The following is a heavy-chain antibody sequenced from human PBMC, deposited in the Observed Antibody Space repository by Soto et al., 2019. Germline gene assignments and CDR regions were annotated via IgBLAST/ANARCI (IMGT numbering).Heavy chain of an antibody. D-gene: IGHD4-4*01. J-gene: IGHJ3*01. CDR2: ISFNGGTI. CDR3: ARESAMTTVTTAVAFDV. CDR1: GFTFSDYY. V-gene: IGHV3-11*01. Sequence: GGSLRLSCAASGFTFSDYYMSWIRQAPGKGLEWVSYISFNGGTIYYADSVKGRFTISRDNVENSLYLQMNSLRAEDTAVYYCARESAMTTVTTAVAFDVWGQGTVVTVSS.